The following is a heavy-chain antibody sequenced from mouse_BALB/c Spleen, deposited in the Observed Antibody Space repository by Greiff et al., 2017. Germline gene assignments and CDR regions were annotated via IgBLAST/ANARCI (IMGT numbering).Heavy chain of an antibody. Sequence: EVQVVESGPSLVKPSQTLSLTCSVTGDSITSGYWNWIRKFPGNKLEYMGYISYSGSTYYNPSLKSRISITRDTSKNQYYLQLNSVTTEDTATYYCARREAYYGNYGYAMDYWGQGTSVTVSS. CDR3: ARREAYYGNYGYAMDY. D-gene: IGHD2-10*01. V-gene: IGHV3-8*02. CDR2: ISYSGST. J-gene: IGHJ4*01. CDR1: GDSITSGY.